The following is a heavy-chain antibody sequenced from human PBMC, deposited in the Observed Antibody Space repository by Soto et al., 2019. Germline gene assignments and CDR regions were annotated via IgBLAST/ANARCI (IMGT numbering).Heavy chain of an antibody. J-gene: IGHJ4*02. CDR3: TRLGSGWPGSDY. Sequence: GGSLRLSRAASGFSFSGSAMHWVRQASGKGLEWVGRIRSKANSYATAYAASVKGRFTISRDDSKNTAYLQMNSLKTEDTAVYYCTRLGSGWPGSDYWGQGTLVTVSS. V-gene: IGHV3-73*01. D-gene: IGHD6-19*01. CDR2: IRSKANSYAT. CDR1: GFSFSGSA.